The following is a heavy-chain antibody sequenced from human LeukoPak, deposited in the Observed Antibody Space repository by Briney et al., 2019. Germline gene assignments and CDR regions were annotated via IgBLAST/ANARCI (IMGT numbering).Heavy chain of an antibody. CDR1: GFALSDYW. CDR3: ASRGGDYEVDY. Sequence: PGGSLRLSCVVAGFALSDYWMSSVRHPPGKGPEWVANIKQDGTEKIYVDSVKGRFTISRDNAKNSLYLQMNSLRAEDTAVYYCASRGGDYEVDYWGQGTPVTVSS. V-gene: IGHV3-7*01. J-gene: IGHJ4*02. CDR2: IKQDGTEK. D-gene: IGHD4-17*01.